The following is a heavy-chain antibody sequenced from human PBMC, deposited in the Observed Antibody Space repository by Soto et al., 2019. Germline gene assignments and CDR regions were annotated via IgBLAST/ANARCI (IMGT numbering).Heavy chain of an antibody. V-gene: IGHV1-69*01. D-gene: IGHD3-10*01. CDR1: GDMFRNSA. CDR3: ARARLSNGDPNIYFFYGLDV. J-gene: IGHJ6*02. CDR2: IIPLFRKT. Sequence: QVQLVQSGAEVKRPGSSVKVSCKASGDMFRNSAFTWVRQAPGQGLAWMGVIIPLFRKTDVAQKFQGRVNFTADESTSSLYMEVSSLTSDDTAVYYCARARLSNGDPNIYFFYGLDVWGLGTTITVSS.